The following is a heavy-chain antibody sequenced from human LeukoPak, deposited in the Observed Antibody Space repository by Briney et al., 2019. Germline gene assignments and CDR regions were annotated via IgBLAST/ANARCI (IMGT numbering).Heavy chain of an antibody. CDR2: INPNSGGT. D-gene: IGHD4-17*01. V-gene: IGHV1-2*02. CDR3: ARDKTTDVKFDY. Sequence: ASVKVSCKASGYTFTGYYIHWVRQAPGQGLEWMGWINPNSGGTNCAQKFQGRVTMTRDTSISTAYMELSRLRSDDTAVYYCARDKTTDVKFDYWGQGTLVTVSS. J-gene: IGHJ4*02. CDR1: GYTFTGYY.